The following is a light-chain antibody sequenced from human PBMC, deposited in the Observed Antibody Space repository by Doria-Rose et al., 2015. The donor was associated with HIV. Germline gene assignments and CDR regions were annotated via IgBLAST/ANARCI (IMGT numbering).Light chain of an antibody. J-gene: IGKJ1*01. CDR2: DGS. Sequence: TRSSGTQSLSPGERATLSCRASQSFSSTYLAWYQQKPGQAPSLLIYDGSTRATGIPDRFSASGSGTDFTLTINRLEPEDFALYYCHQYGTSWTFGQGTKVEI. CDR1: QSFSSTY. V-gene: IGKV3-20*01. CDR3: HQYGTSWT.